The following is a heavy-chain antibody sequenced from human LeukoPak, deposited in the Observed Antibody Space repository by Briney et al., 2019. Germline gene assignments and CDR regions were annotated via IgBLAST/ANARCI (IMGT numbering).Heavy chain of an antibody. D-gene: IGHD3-10*01. CDR1: GGSISSGSYY. CDR2: IYTSGST. Sequence: SETLSLTCTVSGGSISSGSYYWSWIRQPAGKGLEWIGRIYTSGSTNYNPSLKSRVTISVDTSKNQFSLKLTSVTAADTAVYYCARASLDSENYGRYFDYWGQGTLVTVSS. CDR3: ARASLDSENYGRYFDY. V-gene: IGHV4-61*02. J-gene: IGHJ4*02.